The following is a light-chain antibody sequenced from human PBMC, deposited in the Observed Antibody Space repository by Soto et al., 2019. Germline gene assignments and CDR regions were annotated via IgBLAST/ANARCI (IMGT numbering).Light chain of an antibody. CDR2: DAP. CDR1: QDITSY. CDR3: QYCGYLPI. Sequence: DIQMPQSPSSLSASVGVRVTITCQASQDITSYLNWYQHKPGKAPKLLIYDAPILETGVPPRFSESGSETAFTFTTSTLQHEDVATYYCQYCGYLPIVDPGTTVDFK. J-gene: IGKJ3*01. V-gene: IGKV1-33*01.